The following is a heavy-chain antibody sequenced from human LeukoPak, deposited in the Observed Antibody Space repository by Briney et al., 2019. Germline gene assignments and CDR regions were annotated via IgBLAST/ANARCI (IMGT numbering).Heavy chain of an antibody. J-gene: IGHJ5*02. CDR1: GGTFSSYA. D-gene: IGHD3-9*01. V-gene: IGHV1-69*01. CDR3: ARGAQLRYFDWLLSP. CDR2: IIPIFGTA. Sequence: SVKVSCKASGGTFSSYAISWVRQAPGQGLEWMGGIIPIFGTANYAQKFQGRVTITADESTSTAYMELSSLRSEDTAVCYCARGAQLRYFDWLLSPWGQGTLVTVSS.